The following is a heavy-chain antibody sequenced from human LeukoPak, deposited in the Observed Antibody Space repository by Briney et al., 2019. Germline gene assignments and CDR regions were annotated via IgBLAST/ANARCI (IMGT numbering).Heavy chain of an antibody. CDR3: ARDLGIQLWFLDY. CDR1: GYTFTSYG. CDR2: ISSYNGNT. D-gene: IGHD5-18*01. Sequence: ASVKVSCKASGYTFTSYGISWVRQAPGQGLEWMGWISSYNGNTHYAQKLQGRVTMTTDTSTSTVYMELSSLRSEDTAVYYCARDLGIQLWFLDYWGQGTLVTVSS. J-gene: IGHJ4*02. V-gene: IGHV1-18*01.